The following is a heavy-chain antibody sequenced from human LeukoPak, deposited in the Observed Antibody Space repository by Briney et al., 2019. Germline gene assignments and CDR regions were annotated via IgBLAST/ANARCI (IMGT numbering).Heavy chain of an antibody. J-gene: IGHJ6*03. CDR1: GFTFNSYA. V-gene: IGHV3-30*10. CDR2: ISYDGSNK. Sequence: GGSLRLSCAASGFTFNSYAMHWVRQAPGKGLEWVAVISYDGSNKYYTDSVKGRFTISRDNSKNTLYLQMNSLRAEDTAVYYCARDGRYSGYDYYYYMDVWGKGTTVTVSS. CDR3: ARDGRYSGYDYYYYMDV. D-gene: IGHD1-26*01.